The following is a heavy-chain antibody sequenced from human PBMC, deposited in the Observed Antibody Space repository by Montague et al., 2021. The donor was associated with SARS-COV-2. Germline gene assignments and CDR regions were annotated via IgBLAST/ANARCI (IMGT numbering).Heavy chain of an antibody. CDR2: IGIGGDT. D-gene: IGHD6-6*01. CDR1: GFTFGGYD. V-gene: IGHV3-13*04. CDR3: ARGGEWSSSSLPDY. Sequence: SLRLSCAASGFTFGGYDMNWARQAPGKGLEWVSAIGIGGDTYYLGSVTGRFIISRENAKNSLYLQMNSLRVGDTAVYYCARGGEWSSSSLPDYWGQGTLVTVSS. J-gene: IGHJ4*02.